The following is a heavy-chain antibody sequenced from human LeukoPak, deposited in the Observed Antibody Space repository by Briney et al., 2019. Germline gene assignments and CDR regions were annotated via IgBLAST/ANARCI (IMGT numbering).Heavy chain of an antibody. CDR3: ARVPDYGDWFDP. D-gene: IGHD4-17*01. J-gene: IGHJ5*02. CDR1: GFTFSSYS. Sequence: GGSLRLSCAASGFTFSSYSMNWVRQAPGEGLEWVSYISSSSSTIYYADSVKGRFTISRDNAKNSLYLQMNSLRDEDTAVYYCARVPDYGDWFDPWGQGTLVTVSS. CDR2: ISSSSSTI. V-gene: IGHV3-48*02.